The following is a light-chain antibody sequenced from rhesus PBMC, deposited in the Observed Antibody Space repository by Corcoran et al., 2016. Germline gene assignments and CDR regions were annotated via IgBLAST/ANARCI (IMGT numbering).Light chain of an antibody. CDR1: QGISSW. Sequence: DIQMTQSPSSLSASVGDRVTITCQASQGISSWLAWYQQKPGKAPKLLIYAASSLQSGVPSRFSGSASGTDFTRTISSLQPEDFATYYGRQHDNSPPYSFGQGTKVEIK. CDR2: AAS. J-gene: IGKJ2*01. V-gene: IGKV1-19*01. CDR3: RQHDNSPPYS.